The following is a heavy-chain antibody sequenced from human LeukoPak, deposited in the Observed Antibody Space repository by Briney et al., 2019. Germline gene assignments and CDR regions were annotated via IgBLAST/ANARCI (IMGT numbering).Heavy chain of an antibody. V-gene: IGHV3-30*03. Sequence: GRSLRLSCAASGFTFSSYGMHWVRQAPGKGLEWVAVISYDGSNKYYADSVKGRFTISRDNAKNSLYLQMNSLRAEDTAVYYCAREQRGVDYWGQGTLVTVSS. CDR2: ISYDGSNK. J-gene: IGHJ4*02. CDR3: AREQRGVDY. D-gene: IGHD3-16*01. CDR1: GFTFSSYG.